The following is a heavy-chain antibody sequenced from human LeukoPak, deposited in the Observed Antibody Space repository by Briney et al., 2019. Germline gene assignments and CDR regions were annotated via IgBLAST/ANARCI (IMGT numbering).Heavy chain of an antibody. CDR3: ARNPGIAVAGTWFDY. V-gene: IGHV1-18*01. Sequence: ASVKVSCKASGYTFTSYGISWVRQAPGQGLEWMGWISAYNGNTNYAQKLQGRVTMTTDTSTSTAYMELRSLRSDDTVVYYCARNPGIAVAGTWFDYWGQGTLVTVSS. CDR1: GYTFTSYG. CDR2: ISAYNGNT. D-gene: IGHD6-19*01. J-gene: IGHJ4*02.